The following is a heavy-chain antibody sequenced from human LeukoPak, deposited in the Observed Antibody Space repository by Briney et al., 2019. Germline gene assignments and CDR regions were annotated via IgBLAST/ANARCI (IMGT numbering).Heavy chain of an antibody. D-gene: IGHD2-21*01. V-gene: IGHV4-38-2*02. CDR1: GYSISSGYY. CDR3: AGREDCGGDCMDAFDI. J-gene: IGHJ3*02. Sequence: SETLSLTCTVSGYSISSGYYWGSIRQPPGKGLAWIGSIYHSGSTYYNPSLKSRVTISVDTSKNQFSLKLSSVTAADTAVYYCAGREDCGGDCMDAFDIWGQGTMVTVSS. CDR2: IYHSGST.